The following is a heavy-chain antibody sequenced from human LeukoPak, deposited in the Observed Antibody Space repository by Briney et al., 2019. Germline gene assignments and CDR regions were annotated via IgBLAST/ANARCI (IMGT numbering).Heavy chain of an antibody. J-gene: IGHJ4*02. V-gene: IGHV3-53*01. CDR2: IYSGGST. CDR3: ASDARPNFDWLLFGY. Sequence: GGSLRLSCAASGFTVSSNYMSWVRQAPGKGLEWVSVIYSGGSTYYADSVKGRFTISRDSSKNTLYLQMNSLRAEDTAVYYCASDARPNFDWLLFGYWGQGTLVTVSS. CDR1: GFTVSSNY. D-gene: IGHD3-9*01.